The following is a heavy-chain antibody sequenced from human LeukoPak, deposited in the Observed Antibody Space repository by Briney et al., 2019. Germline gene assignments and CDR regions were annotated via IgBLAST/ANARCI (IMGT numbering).Heavy chain of an antibody. V-gene: IGHV4-39*01. CDR2: IYYSGST. Sequence: SETLSLTCTVSGGSISSSSYYWGWIRQPPGKGLEWFGSIYYSGSTYYNPSLKSRVTTSVDSSKNQFSLKLSSVTAADTAVYYCARQLVVVLPAEFDFWGQGTLVTVSS. CDR3: ARQLVVVLPAEFDF. D-gene: IGHD2-2*01. J-gene: IGHJ4*02. CDR1: GGSISSSSYY.